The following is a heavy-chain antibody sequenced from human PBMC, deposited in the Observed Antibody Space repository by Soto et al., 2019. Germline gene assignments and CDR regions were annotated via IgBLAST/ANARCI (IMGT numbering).Heavy chain of an antibody. J-gene: IGHJ6*03. CDR2: ISSSGTTI. Sequence: EVQLVESGGGLVHPGGSLRLSCAASGFTFSSYSMNWVRQAPGKGLEWVSFISSSGTTIYYADSVKGRFTISRDNAKNSLYLQMNSLRAEDTAVYYCARIGFYDFWSGYESPMDVWGKGTTVTVSS. CDR3: ARIGFYDFWSGYESPMDV. D-gene: IGHD3-3*01. CDR1: GFTFSSYS. V-gene: IGHV3-48*01.